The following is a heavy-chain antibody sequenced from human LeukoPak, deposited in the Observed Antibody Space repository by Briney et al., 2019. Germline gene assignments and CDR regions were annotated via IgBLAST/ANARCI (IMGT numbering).Heavy chain of an antibody. CDR3: ARGRVTYYDRKVVCYMDV. CDR2: INYSGST. V-gene: IGHV4-34*01. D-gene: IGHD3-22*01. CDR1: GESFSGYY. J-gene: IGHJ6*03. Sequence: SETLSLTCAVYGESFSGYYWSWLRQPPGKGLEWLGDINYSGSTNYNPSLKSRVTISVETSKIQFSRKLSSVTAADTAVYYCARGRVTYYDRKVVCYMDVWGKGTTVTVSS.